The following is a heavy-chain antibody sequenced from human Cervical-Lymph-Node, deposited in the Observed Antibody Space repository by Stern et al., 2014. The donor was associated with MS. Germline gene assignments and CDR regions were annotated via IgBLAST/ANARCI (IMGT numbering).Heavy chain of an antibody. CDR3: ARKTTAKN. J-gene: IGHJ4*02. CDR2: INKDVSEK. V-gene: IGHV3-7*01. Sequence: VQLVQSGGGLVKPGGSLRRSCAGSGFTFSHYWMTWVRPAPGKGLEWVASINKDVSEKYYVDSLKGRFPISRDNAKNSLYLQMTSLRADDTAVYYCARKTTAKNWGQGTLVTVSS. D-gene: IGHD4-17*01. CDR1: GFTFSHYW.